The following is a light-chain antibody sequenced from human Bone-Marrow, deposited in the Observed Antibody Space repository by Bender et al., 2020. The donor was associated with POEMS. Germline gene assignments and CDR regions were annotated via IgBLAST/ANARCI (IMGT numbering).Light chain of an antibody. V-gene: IGLV2-23*02. CDR1: DALPKQY. Sequence: SQPPSVSVSPGQTARITCSGDALPKQYASWYQQYPGKAPKLMIYDVSNRPSGVSNRFSGSKSGNTASLTISGLQAEDEADYYCCSYAGSNTWIFGGGTTLTVL. CDR3: CSYAGSNTWI. J-gene: IGLJ2*01. CDR2: DVS.